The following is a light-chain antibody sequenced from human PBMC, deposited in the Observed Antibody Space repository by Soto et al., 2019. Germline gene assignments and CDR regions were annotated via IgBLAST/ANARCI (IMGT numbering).Light chain of an antibody. CDR1: QSISSW. CDR2: DAS. J-gene: IGKJ1*01. CDR3: QQSYSTTWT. V-gene: IGKV1-39*01. Sequence: DIQMTQSASTLSASLGDRVTITCGASQSISSWLAWYQQKTGKAPKLLIYDASSLQSGVPSRFSGSGYETDFNLTISSLQTEDFATYSCQQSYSTTWTFGQGTKVDIK.